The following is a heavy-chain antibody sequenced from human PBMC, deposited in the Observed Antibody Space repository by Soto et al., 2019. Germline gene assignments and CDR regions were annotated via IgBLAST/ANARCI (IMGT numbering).Heavy chain of an antibody. CDR3: ASFLSGYDYRGNAFDI. D-gene: IGHD5-12*01. V-gene: IGHV4-34*01. CDR1: GGSFSGYY. Sequence: QVQLQQWGAGLLKPSETLSLTCAVYGGSFSGYYWSWIRQPPGKGLEWIGEINHSGSTNYNPSLKSRVTRSVDTSKNQFSLKLSSVTAADTAVYYCASFLSGYDYRGNAFDIWGQGTMVTVSS. J-gene: IGHJ3*02. CDR2: INHSGST.